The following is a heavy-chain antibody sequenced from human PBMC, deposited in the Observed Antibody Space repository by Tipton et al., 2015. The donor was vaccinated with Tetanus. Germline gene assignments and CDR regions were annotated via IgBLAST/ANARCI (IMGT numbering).Heavy chain of an antibody. Sequence: VKPSGTLSLTCAVTGGSISGPNWWSWVRQIPGKGLEWIGEVVVGDSNYNPSLKSRVTISVDTSKNQFSLRLRSVAAADTAVYYCARGGRDAYNNPLGAFDVWGRGTTVTVSS. V-gene: IGHV4-4*02. J-gene: IGHJ3*01. CDR1: GGSISGPNW. D-gene: IGHD5-24*01. CDR3: ARGGRDAYNNPLGAFDV. CDR2: VVVGDS.